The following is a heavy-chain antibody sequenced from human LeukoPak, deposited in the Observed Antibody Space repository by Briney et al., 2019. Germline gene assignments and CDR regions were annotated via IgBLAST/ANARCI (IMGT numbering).Heavy chain of an antibody. V-gene: IGHV1-18*04. CDR2: ISGSNGNT. CDR3: ARDRDRMVQGVTALFDY. D-gene: IGHD3-10*01. J-gene: IGHJ4*02. Sequence: GASVKVSCKTSGYTFITYGISWVRQAPGQGLEWMGWISGSNGNTKYAQKVQGRVTMTTDTSTTTAYMEVRSLRSDDTAVYYCARDRDRMVQGVTALFDYWGQGTLVTVSS. CDR1: GYTFITYG.